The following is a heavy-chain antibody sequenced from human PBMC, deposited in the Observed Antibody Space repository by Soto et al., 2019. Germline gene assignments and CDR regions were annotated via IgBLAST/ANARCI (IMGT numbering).Heavy chain of an antibody. J-gene: IGHJ4*02. D-gene: IGHD6-6*01. CDR1: GGSISSGGYY. Sequence: SETLSLTCTVSGGSISSGGYYWSWIRQHPGKGLEWIGYIYYSGSTYYNPSLKSRVTISVDTSKNQFSLKLSSVTAADTAVYYCARDDMYSSSFDYWGQGTLVTVSS. CDR2: IYYSGST. V-gene: IGHV4-31*03. CDR3: ARDDMYSSSFDY.